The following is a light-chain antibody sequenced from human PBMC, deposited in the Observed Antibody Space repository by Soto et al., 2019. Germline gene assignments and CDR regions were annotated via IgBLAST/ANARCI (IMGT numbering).Light chain of an antibody. CDR1: QSVFSN. J-gene: IGKJ1*01. CDR3: QQYHNLWT. Sequence: EIVMTQSPATLSVSPGERVALACRASQSVFSNVAWYQQRPGQAPRLLMYRASTRATGIPARFSGSWSGTEFTLTSSSQQSEDFAVYYCQQYHNLWTFGQGTKVDI. V-gene: IGKV3-15*01. CDR2: RAS.